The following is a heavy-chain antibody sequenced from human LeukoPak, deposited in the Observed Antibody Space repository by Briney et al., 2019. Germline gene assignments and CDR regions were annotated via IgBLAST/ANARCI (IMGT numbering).Heavy chain of an antibody. V-gene: IGHV3-7*05. D-gene: IGHD6-13*01. J-gene: IGHJ4*02. CDR2: IKEDGSEM. Sequence: GGSLRLSCAASGFTFSSYWMTCVRQAPGKGLEWVANIKEDGSEMHHVDSVKGRFTISRDNAKNSLYLQMNSLGVEDTAVYYCARSIRASSSSCNDYWGQGILVTVSS. CDR3: ARSIRASSSSCNDY. CDR1: GFTFSSYW.